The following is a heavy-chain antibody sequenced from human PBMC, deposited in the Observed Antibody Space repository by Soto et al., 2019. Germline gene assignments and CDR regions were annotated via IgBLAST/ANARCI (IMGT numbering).Heavy chain of an antibody. D-gene: IGHD3-10*01. Sequence: GGSLRLSCAASGFTFSSYAMSWVRQAPGKGLEWVSAISGSGGSTYYADSVKGRFTISRDNSKNTLYLQMNSLRAEDTAVYYCAKWGSYGSGSYFQYNDAFDIWGQGTMVTVSS. CDR1: GFTFSSYA. CDR2: ISGSGGST. CDR3: AKWGSYGSGSYFQYNDAFDI. V-gene: IGHV3-23*01. J-gene: IGHJ3*02.